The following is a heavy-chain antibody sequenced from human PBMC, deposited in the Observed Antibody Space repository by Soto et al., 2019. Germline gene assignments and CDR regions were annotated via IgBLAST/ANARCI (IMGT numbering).Heavy chain of an antibody. CDR2: ISYDGSNK. CDR3: AKASGWSDY. D-gene: IGHD6-19*01. J-gene: IGHJ4*02. Sequence: QVQLVESGGGVVQPGRSLRLSCAASGFTFSSYGMHCVRQAPGKGLEWVAVISYDGSNKYYADSVKGRFTISRDNSKNTLYLQMNSLRAEDTAVYYCAKASGWSDYWGQGTLVTVSS. CDR1: GFTFSSYG. V-gene: IGHV3-30*18.